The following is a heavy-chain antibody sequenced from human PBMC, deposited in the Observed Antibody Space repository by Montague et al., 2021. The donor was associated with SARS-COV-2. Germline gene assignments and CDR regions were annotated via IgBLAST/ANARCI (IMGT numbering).Heavy chain of an antibody. Sequence: SETLSLTCTVSGGSISNYYWSWIRQPPGRGLEWIGYIYYSGSTDYSPSLKSRVTISLDTSKHQFSLEVTSVTAADTAGYYCARGGGYYNYGLDVWGPGTTVTVSS. CDR1: GGSISNYY. J-gene: IGHJ6*02. D-gene: IGHD3-22*01. V-gene: IGHV4-59*01. CDR2: IYYSGST. CDR3: ARGGGYYNYGLDV.